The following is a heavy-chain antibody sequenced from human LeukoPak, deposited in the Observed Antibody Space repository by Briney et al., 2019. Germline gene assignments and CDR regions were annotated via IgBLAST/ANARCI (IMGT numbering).Heavy chain of an antibody. D-gene: IGHD6-19*01. V-gene: IGHV1-46*01. J-gene: IGHJ4*02. Sequence: GPVKVSCKASGYTFTSYYMHWVRQAPGQGLEWMGIINPSGGSTSYAQKFQGRVTMTRDTSTSTVYMELSSLRSEDTAVYYCARGSSGWYSVAYWGQGTLVTVSS. CDR3: ARGSSGWYSVAY. CDR1: GYTFTSYY. CDR2: INPSGGST.